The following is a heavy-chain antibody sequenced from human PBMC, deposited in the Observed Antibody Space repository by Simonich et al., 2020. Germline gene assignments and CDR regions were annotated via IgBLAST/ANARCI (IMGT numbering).Heavy chain of an antibody. Sequence: EVQLVQSGAEVKKPGATVKISCKVSGYTFTDYYMHWVQQAPGKWIEGSELVDPEKGETTYAEKFQGRVTITADTSTDTAYMELSSLRSEDTAVYYCATGFEYSSSSWAFDIWGQGTMVTVSS. J-gene: IGHJ3*02. CDR3: ATGFEYSSSSWAFDI. D-gene: IGHD6-6*01. V-gene: IGHV1-69-2*01. CDR2: VDPEKGET. CDR1: GYTFTDYY.